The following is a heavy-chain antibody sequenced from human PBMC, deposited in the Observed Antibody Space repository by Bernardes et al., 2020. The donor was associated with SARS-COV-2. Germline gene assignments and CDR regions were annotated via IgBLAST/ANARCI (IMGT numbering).Heavy chain of an antibody. CDR2: ISYDGSNK. CDR3: AKDSGSYPHY. J-gene: IGHJ4*02. Sequence: GSLRLSCAASGFTFSSYGMHWVRQAPGKGLEWVAVISYDGSNKYYADSVKGRFTISRDNSKNTLYLQMNSLRAEDTAVYYCAKDSGSYPHYWGQGTLVTVSS. CDR1: GFTFSSYG. D-gene: IGHD1-26*01. V-gene: IGHV3-30*18.